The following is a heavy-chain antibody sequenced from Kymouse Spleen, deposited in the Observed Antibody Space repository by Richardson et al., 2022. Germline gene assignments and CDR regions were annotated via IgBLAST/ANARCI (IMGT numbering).Heavy chain of an antibody. J-gene: IGHJ4*02. CDR3: ARGVRITMVRGVIAGYFDY. Sequence: QLQLQESGPGLVKPSETLSLTCTVSGGSISSSSYYWGWIRQPPGKGLEWIGSIYYSGSTYYNPSLKSRVTISVDTSKNQFSLKLSSVTAADTAVYYCARGVRITMVRGVIAGYFDYWGQGTLVTVSS. V-gene: IGHV4-39*01. CDR1: GGSISSSSYY. D-gene: IGHD3-10*01. CDR2: IYYSGST.